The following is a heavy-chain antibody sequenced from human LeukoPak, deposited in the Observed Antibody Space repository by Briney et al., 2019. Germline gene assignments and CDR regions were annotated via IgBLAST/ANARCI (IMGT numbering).Heavy chain of an antibody. Sequence: SQTLSLTCTVSGGSISSGSYYWSWLRQPAGMGLEWIGRIYTSGSTNYNPSLKSRVTISVDTSKNQFSLKLSSVTAADTAVYYCARQIPGIAAAGIPDWGQGTLVTVSS. V-gene: IGHV4-61*02. J-gene: IGHJ4*02. D-gene: IGHD6-13*01. CDR2: IYTSGST. CDR1: GGSISSGSYY. CDR3: ARQIPGIAAAGIPD.